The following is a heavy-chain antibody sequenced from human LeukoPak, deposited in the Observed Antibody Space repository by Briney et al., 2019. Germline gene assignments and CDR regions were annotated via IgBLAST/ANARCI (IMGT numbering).Heavy chain of an antibody. V-gene: IGHV3-7*01. CDR2: IKQDGSEK. J-gene: IGHJ4*02. CDR1: GFTFSSYA. Sequence: GGSLRLSCAASGFTFSSYAMNWVRQAPGKGLEWVARIKQDGSEKSYVDSVKGRFTISRDNAKNSVYLEMNSLRAEDTAVYFCAKEALIVGATTEVDYWGQGTLVTVSS. CDR3: AKEALIVGATTEVDY. D-gene: IGHD1-26*01.